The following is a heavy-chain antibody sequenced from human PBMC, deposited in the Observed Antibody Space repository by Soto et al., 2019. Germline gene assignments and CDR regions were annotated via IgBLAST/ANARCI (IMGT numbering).Heavy chain of an antibody. CDR1: GFTFSSYG. CDR3: ARGPAHSGYYSDFDY. V-gene: IGHV3-33*01. Sequence: GGSLRLSCAASGFTFSSYGMHWVRQAPGKGLEWVAVIWYDGSNKYYADSVKGRFTISRDNSKNTLYLQMNSLRAEDTAVYYCARGPAHSGYYSDFDYWGQGTLVTVSS. J-gene: IGHJ4*02. D-gene: IGHD3-22*01. CDR2: IWYDGSNK.